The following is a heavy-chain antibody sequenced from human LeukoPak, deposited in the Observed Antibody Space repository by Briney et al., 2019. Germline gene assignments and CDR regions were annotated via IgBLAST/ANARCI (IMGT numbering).Heavy chain of an antibody. J-gene: IGHJ5*02. V-gene: IGHV4-38-2*02. CDR2: IYHSGST. Sequence: PSETLSLTCIISGYSISSGYYWGWIRQPPGKGLEWIGSIYHSGSTYYNPSLKSRVTISVDTSKSQFSLKLSSVTAADTAVYYCAREANCSGGSCYPKWFDPWGQGTLVTVSS. CDR3: AREANCSGGSCYPKWFDP. D-gene: IGHD2-15*01. CDR1: GYSISSGYY.